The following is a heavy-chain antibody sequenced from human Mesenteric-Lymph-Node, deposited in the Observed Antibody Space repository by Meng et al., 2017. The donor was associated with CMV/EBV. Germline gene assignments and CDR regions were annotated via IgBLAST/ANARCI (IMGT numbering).Heavy chain of an antibody. D-gene: IGHD3-9*01. CDR1: GDSVSGYY. CDR2: ISYSGSP. V-gene: IGHV4-59*02. J-gene: IGHJ6*02. CDR3: ARDHYDILTGHWGGMDV. Sequence: SETLSLTCSVSGDSVSGYYWYWIRQSPGKGLEYVGSISYSGSPDYNPSLKSRVTISRDTSSNQVSLSLSSLTAADTGVYYCARDHYDILTGHWGGMDVWGQGTTVTVSS.